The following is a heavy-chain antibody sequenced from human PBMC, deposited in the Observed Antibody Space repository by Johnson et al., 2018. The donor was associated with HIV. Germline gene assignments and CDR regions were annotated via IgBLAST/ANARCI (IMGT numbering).Heavy chain of an antibody. Sequence: VQLVESGGGVVRPGGSLRLSCAASGFTFDDYGMSWVRRAPGKGLEWVSGINWNGGNTDYADSVKGRFTISRDNAKNSLYLQMNILTAEDTAVYYCARAPEVRGIDAFDIWGQGTMVTVS. V-gene: IGHV3-20*04. D-gene: IGHD3-10*01. J-gene: IGHJ3*02. CDR3: ARAPEVRGIDAFDI. CDR2: INWNGGNT. CDR1: GFTFDDYG.